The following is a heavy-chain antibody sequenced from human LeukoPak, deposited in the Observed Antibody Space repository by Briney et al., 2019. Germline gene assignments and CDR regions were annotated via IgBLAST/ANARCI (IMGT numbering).Heavy chain of an antibody. CDR2: ISSSSSYI. V-gene: IGHV3-21*01. D-gene: IGHD2-15*01. J-gene: IGHJ3*02. CDR3: AREGVVVVAATQLNAFDI. Sequence: GGSLRLSCAASGFTFSSYSMNWVRQAPGKGLEWVSSISSSSSYIYYADSVKGRFTISRDNAKNSLYLQMNSLRAEDTAVYYCAREGVVVVAATQLNAFDIWGQGTMVTVSS. CDR1: GFTFSSYS.